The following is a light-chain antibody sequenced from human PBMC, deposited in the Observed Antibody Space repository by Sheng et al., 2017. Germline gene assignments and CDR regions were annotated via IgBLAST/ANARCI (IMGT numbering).Light chain of an antibody. Sequence: DVQMTQSPSIVSASVGDTVTITCRASQSVLTWLAWYQQKPGTAPNLLIYKASILGTGVPSRFSGSTSGTEFTLTISSLQPDDFATYYCQQYNSYWTFGQGTKVEIK. V-gene: IGKV1-5*03. CDR1: QSVLTW. CDR2: KAS. CDR3: QQYNSYWT. J-gene: IGKJ1*01.